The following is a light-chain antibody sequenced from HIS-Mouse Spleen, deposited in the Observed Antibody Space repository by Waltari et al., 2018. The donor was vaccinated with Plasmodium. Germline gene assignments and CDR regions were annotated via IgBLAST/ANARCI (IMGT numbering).Light chain of an antibody. J-gene: IGKJ5*01. CDR1: QDISNY. CDR3: QQYDNLPIT. V-gene: IGKV1-33*01. Sequence: DIQMTQSPSSLSASVGYRVTITCQASQDISNYLNWYQQKPGKAPKLLIYDASKLETGVPSRFSGSGSGTDFTFTISSLQPEDIVTYYCQQYDNLPITFGQGTRLEIK. CDR2: DAS.